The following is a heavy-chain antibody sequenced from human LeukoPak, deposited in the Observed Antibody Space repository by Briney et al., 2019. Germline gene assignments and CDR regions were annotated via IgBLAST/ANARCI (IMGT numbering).Heavy chain of an antibody. J-gene: IGHJ1*01. CDR3: ARDLAGYYDFWSGFFQH. CDR1: GYTFTSYY. CDR2: INPSGGST. D-gene: IGHD3-3*01. Sequence: ASVKVSCKASGYTFTSYYMHWVRQAPGQGLEWMGIINPSGGSTSYALKFQGRVTMTRDTSTSTVYMELSSLRSEDTAVYYCARDLAGYYDFWSGFFQHWGQGTLVTVSS. V-gene: IGHV1-46*03.